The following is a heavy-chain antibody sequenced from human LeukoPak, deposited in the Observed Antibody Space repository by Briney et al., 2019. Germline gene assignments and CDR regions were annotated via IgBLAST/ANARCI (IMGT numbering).Heavy chain of an antibody. Sequence: LAGGSLRLSCAASGFTFSSYAMSWVRQAPGKGLEWVSVIYSGGSTYYADSVRGRFTISRDNSKNTLYLQMNSLRVEDTAVYYCARVGGHWGQGTLVTVSS. CDR2: IYSGGST. J-gene: IGHJ4*02. CDR3: ARVGGH. D-gene: IGHD3-10*01. V-gene: IGHV3-53*01. CDR1: GFTFSSYA.